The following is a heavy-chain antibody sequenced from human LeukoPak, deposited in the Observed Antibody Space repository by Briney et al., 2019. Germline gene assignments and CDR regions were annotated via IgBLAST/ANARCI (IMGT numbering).Heavy chain of an antibody. V-gene: IGHV3-30-3*02. CDR3: AKTSPGLTGYWGGAFDI. Sequence: GMSLRLSCAASGFTFSSYAIHWVRQAPGKGLEWVAIISYDGSNKYYADSVKGRFTISRDNSKNTLYLQMNSLRAEDTAVYYCAKTSPGLTGYWGGAFDIWGQGTMVTVSS. CDR2: ISYDGSNK. CDR1: GFTFSSYA. J-gene: IGHJ3*02. D-gene: IGHD3-9*01.